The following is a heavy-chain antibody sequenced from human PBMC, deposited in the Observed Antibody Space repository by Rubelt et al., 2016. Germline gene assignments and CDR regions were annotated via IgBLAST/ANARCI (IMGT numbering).Heavy chain of an antibody. Sequence: EVQLLESGGGLVQPGGSLRLSCAASEFTFSSYWMSWVRQAPGKGLEWVANIKQDGSEKYYVDSVKGRFTISRDNDKNSLYLQMNSLRAEETAVYFCARINSGWYFHFDDWGQGTPVTVSS. D-gene: IGHD6-19*01. J-gene: IGHJ4*02. CDR3: ARINSGWYFHFDD. V-gene: IGHV3-7*01. CDR2: IKQDGSEK. CDR1: EFTFSSYW.